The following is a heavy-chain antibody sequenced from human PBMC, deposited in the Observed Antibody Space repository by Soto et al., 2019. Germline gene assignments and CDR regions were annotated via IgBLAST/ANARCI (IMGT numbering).Heavy chain of an antibody. V-gene: IGHV4-59*01. Sequence: SETLSLTCTVSGGSISSYYWSWIRQPPGKGLEWIGYIYYSGSTNYNPSLKSRVTISVDTSKNQFSLKLSSVTAADTAVYYCARGMRGSSRTNYFDYWGQGTLVTVS. J-gene: IGHJ4*02. CDR2: IYYSGST. CDR3: ARGMRGSSRTNYFDY. CDR1: GGSISSYY. D-gene: IGHD1-26*01.